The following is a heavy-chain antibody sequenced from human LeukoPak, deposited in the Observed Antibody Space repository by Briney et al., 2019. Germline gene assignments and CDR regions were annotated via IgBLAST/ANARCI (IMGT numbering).Heavy chain of an antibody. V-gene: IGHV5-51*01. J-gene: IGHJ5*02. Sequence: GESLKISCKGFGYNFTNYWIGWVRQMPGKGLEWMGIIYPGDYDIRYSPSAQGQVTISADKSISTAYLQWSSLKASDTAIYYCARAGYCSNTTCYDNWFDPWGQGTLVTVSS. D-gene: IGHD2-2*01. CDR2: IYPGDYDI. CDR3: ARAGYCSNTTCYDNWFDP. CDR1: GYNFTNYW.